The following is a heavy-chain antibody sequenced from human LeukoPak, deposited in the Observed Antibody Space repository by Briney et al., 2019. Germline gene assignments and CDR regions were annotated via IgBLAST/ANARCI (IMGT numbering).Heavy chain of an antibody. CDR1: GGSISSSSYY. CDR3: AEGVDY. V-gene: IGHV4-39*01. Sequence: TSETLSLTCTLSGGSISSSSYYWGWIRQPPGKGLEWIGSIYYSGSTYYNPSLKSRVTISVDTSKNQFSLKLSSVTAADTAVYYCAEGVDYWGQGTLVTVSS. CDR2: IYYSGST. J-gene: IGHJ4*02.